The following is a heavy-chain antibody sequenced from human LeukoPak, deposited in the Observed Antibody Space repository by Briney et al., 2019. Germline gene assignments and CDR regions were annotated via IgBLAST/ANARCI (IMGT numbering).Heavy chain of an antibody. D-gene: IGHD6-19*01. Sequence: GGSLRLSCAASGSTFSNYGMTWVRQAPGKGLEWVSVVSGGGSSTYYADSVKGRFIISRDNSENTLYLQMNSLRAEDPAIYYCAKRGSGWYLDYWGQGTLVTVSS. CDR1: GSTFSNYG. CDR3: AKRGSGWYLDY. J-gene: IGHJ4*02. CDR2: VSGGGSST. V-gene: IGHV3-23*01.